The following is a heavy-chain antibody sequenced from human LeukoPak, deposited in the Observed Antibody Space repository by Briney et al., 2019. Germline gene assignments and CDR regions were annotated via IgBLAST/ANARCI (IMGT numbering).Heavy chain of an antibody. V-gene: IGHV5-51*03. D-gene: IGHD3-10*01. CDR2: IYPGDSDT. CDR3: ARLSISGGRYLYYYYYMDV. Sequence: KPGESLKISCKGSGYSFTSYWIGWVRQMPGKGLEWMGIIYPGDSDTRYSPSFQGQVTISADKSISTAYLQWSSLKASDTAMYYCARLSISGGRYLYYYYYMDVWGKGTTVTVSS. J-gene: IGHJ6*03. CDR1: GYSFTSYW.